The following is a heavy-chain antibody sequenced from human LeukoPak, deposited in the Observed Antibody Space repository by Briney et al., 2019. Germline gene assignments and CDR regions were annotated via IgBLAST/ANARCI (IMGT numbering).Heavy chain of an antibody. D-gene: IGHD2-2*01. CDR3: AREEYQLLSGYYYYYMDV. Sequence: SETLSLTCAVSGGSISSSNWWSWVRQPPGKGLEWIGKIYHSGSTNYNPSLKSRVTISVDKSKNQFSLKLSSVTAADTAVYYCAREEYQLLSGYYYYYMDVWGKGTTVTVSS. V-gene: IGHV4-4*02. J-gene: IGHJ6*03. CDR1: GGSISSSNW. CDR2: IYHSGST.